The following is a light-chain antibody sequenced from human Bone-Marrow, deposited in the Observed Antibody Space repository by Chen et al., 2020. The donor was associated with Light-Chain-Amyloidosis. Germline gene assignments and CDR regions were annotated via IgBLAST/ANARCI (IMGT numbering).Light chain of an antibody. J-gene: IGLJ2*01. CDR2: RDT. Sequence: SYELTQPPSVSVSPGQTARITCSGDDLPTKYAYWYQQKPGQAPVLVIHRDTERPSGIYDRFAGSSAGTTAALTISGVQAGDAADYHCQSADSSGTYAVIFGGGTKLTVL. CDR1: DLPTKY. V-gene: IGLV3-25*03. CDR3: QSADSSGTYAVI.